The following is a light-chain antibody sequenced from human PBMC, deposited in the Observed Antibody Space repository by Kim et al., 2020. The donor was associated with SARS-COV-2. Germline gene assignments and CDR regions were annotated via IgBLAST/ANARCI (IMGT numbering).Light chain of an antibody. CDR2: SHT. V-gene: IGLV1-44*01. Sequence: QVVTISCFGSSSTIGGNSVNLYHQLPGTAPKLLIYSHTQRPSGVPDRFSVSKSGSSASLSLSGLQSGDEAGYYCATWDDSLNVVVFGGGTQLTVL. CDR1: SSTIGGNS. J-gene: IGLJ2*01. CDR3: ATWDDSLNVVV.